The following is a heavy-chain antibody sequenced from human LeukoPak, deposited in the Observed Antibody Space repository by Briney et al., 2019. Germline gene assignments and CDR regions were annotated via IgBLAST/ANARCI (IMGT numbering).Heavy chain of an antibody. Sequence: ASVKVSCKASGYTFTDYYFHWVRQAPGQGHEWMGWINPNSGSTVYAQNFQGRVTMTRDTSISIVYMELSSLRSDDTAVYYCASSGSSIHFDPWGQGTLVTVSS. CDR2: INPNSGST. V-gene: IGHV1-2*02. CDR1: GYTFTDYY. D-gene: IGHD1-26*01. CDR3: ASSGSSIHFDP. J-gene: IGHJ5*02.